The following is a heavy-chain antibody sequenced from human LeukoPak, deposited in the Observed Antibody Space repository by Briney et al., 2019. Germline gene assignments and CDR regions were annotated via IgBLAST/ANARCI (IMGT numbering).Heavy chain of an antibody. V-gene: IGHV1-2*02. CDR2: INPNSGGT. D-gene: IGHD3-22*01. CDR1: GYTFTGYY. Sequence: ASVKVSCKASGYTFTGYYMHWVRQAPGQGLERMGWINPNSGGTNYAQKFQGRVTMTRDTSISTAYMELSRLRSDDTAVYYCARDVPNYYDSSGYPYWGQGTLVTVSS. J-gene: IGHJ4*02. CDR3: ARDVPNYYDSSGYPY.